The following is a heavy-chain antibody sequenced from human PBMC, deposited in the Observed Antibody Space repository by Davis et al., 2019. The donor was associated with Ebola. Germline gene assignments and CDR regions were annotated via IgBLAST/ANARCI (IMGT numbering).Heavy chain of an antibody. J-gene: IGHJ4*02. D-gene: IGHD1-1*01. CDR2: INPNSGGT. Sequence: ASVKVSCKASGYTFTGYYMHWVRQAPGQGLEWMGRINPNSGGTNYAQKLQGRVTMTTDTSTSTAYMEVGILRSDDTAVYYCARAQFPTTSDHWGQGTLVTVSS. CDR1: GYTFTGYY. CDR3: ARAQFPTTSDH. V-gene: IGHV1-2*06.